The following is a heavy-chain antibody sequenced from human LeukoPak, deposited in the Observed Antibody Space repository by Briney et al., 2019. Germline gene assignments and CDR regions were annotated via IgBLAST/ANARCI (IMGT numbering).Heavy chain of an antibody. D-gene: IGHD2-2*01. V-gene: IGHV3-23*01. CDR3: ARGQSPLGYCSSTSCLDAFDI. Sequence: GGSLRLSCAASGFTFSTYGMSWVRQAPGKGLDWVSGISGSGGRTTYADSVKGRFTISRDNSKNTLYLQMNSLRAEDTAVYYCARGQSPLGYCSSTSCLDAFDIWGQGTMVTVSS. CDR1: GFTFSTYG. J-gene: IGHJ3*02. CDR2: ISGSGGRT.